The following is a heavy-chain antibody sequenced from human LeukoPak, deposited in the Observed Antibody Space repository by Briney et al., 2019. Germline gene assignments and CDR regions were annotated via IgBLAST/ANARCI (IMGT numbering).Heavy chain of an antibody. CDR1: GGTFSSYA. D-gene: IGHD2-2*01. V-gene: IGHV1-69*04. J-gene: IGHJ6*02. CDR2: IIPILSIA. CDR3: AREIVVVPAARGYYYYGMDV. Sequence: ASVKVSCKASGGTFSSYAISWVRQAPGQGLEWMGRIIPILSIANYAQKFQGRVTITADKSTSTAYMELSSLRSEDTAVYYCAREIVVVPAARGYYYYGMDVWGQGTTVTVSS.